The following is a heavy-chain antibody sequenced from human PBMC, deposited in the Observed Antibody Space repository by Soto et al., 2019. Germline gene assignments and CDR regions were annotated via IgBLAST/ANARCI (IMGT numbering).Heavy chain of an antibody. Sequence: QVQLVQSGAEVKKPGASVKVSCKASGYTFTGYAMHWVRQAPGQRLEWMGWINAGNGNTKYSQKFQGRVTITRDTSASAAYMELSSLRSEDTAVNYCERDVAVAADFDYWGQGTLVTVSS. V-gene: IGHV1-3*01. CDR2: INAGNGNT. J-gene: IGHJ4*02. D-gene: IGHD6-19*01. CDR3: ERDVAVAADFDY. CDR1: GYTFTGYA.